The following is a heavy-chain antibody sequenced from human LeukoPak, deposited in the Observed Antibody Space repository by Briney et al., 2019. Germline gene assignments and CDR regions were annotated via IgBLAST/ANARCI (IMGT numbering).Heavy chain of an antibody. V-gene: IGHV4-4*07. D-gene: IGHD3-22*01. J-gene: IGHJ4*02. Sequence: SETLSLTCTVSGGSISSYYWSWIRQPAGKGLEWIGRIYTSGSTNYNPSLKSRVTMSVDTSKNQFYLKLSSVTAADTAVYYCARDRLYYYDRSGYLDYWGQGTLVTVSS. CDR3: ARDRLYYYDRSGYLDY. CDR2: IYTSGST. CDR1: GGSISSYY.